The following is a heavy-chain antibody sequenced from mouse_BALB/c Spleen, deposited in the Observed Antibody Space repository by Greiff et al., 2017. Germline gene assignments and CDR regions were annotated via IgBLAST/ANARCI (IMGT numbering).Heavy chain of an antibody. CDR2: INPSTGYT. J-gene: IGHJ4*01. Sequence: QVQLQQSGAELAKPGASVKMSCKASGYTFTSYWMHWVKQRPGQGLEWIGYINPSTGYTEYNQKFKDKATLTADKSSSTAYMQLSSLTSEDSAVYYCARSYGNYDAMDYGGQGTSVTVST. CDR3: ARSYGNYDAMDY. CDR1: GYTFTSYW. D-gene: IGHD2-1*01. V-gene: IGHV1-7*01.